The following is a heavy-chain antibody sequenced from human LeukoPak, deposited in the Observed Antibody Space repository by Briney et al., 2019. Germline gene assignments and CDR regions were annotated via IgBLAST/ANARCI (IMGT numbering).Heavy chain of an antibody. CDR1: GFTFSSYS. Sequence: GGSLRLSCAASGFTFSSYSMNWVRQAPGKGLEWVSYISSSSSTIYYAASVKGRFTISRDNSKNTLYLQMNSLRAEDTAVYYCARVRANRVVGATILAGFAFDIWGQGTMVTVSS. V-gene: IGHV3-48*01. D-gene: IGHD1-26*01. CDR2: ISSSSSTI. J-gene: IGHJ3*02. CDR3: ARVRANRVVGATILAGFAFDI.